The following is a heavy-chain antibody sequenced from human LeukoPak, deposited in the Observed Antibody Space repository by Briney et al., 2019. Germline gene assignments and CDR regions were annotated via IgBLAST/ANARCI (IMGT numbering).Heavy chain of an antibody. CDR1: GYTFTDYY. CDR2: INPDSGVT. J-gene: IGHJ3*02. CDR3: ARDGTFDI. D-gene: IGHD2-15*01. Sequence: ASVKVSCKASGYTFTDYYMHWVRQAPGQGLEWMGWINPDSGVTNYPQKFQGRVTMTRDTSSSTAYMELIRLRSDDTAVYYCARDGTFDIWGQGTMVTVFS. V-gene: IGHV1-2*02.